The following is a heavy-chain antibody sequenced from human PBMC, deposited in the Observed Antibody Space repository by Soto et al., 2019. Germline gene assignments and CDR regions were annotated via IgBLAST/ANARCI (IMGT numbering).Heavy chain of an antibody. CDR3: ARTNVDTASDY. V-gene: IGHV2-26*01. Sequence: TGSVGQTCRVPGFSLNYAKMGVSWIRQPTGKALECLAHIFSNDEKSYSTPLKSRLTISKDTSKSQVVLTMTNMDPVDTATYYCARTNVDTASDYWGQGTLFTVSS. J-gene: IGHJ4*02. D-gene: IGHD5-18*01. CDR2: IFSNDEK. CDR1: GFSLNYAKMG.